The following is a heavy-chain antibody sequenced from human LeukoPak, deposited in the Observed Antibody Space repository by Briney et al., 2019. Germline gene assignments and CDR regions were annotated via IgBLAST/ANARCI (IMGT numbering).Heavy chain of an antibody. CDR2: IYPGDSDT. Sequence: GESLKISCKGSGYSFTSYWIGWVRQMPGKGLEWMGIIYPGDSDTRYSPSFQGLVTISADKSISTAYLQWSSLKASDTAMYYCAIPIWFGELSVDYWGQGTLVTVSA. CDR1: GYSFTSYW. J-gene: IGHJ4*02. D-gene: IGHD3-10*01. V-gene: IGHV5-51*01. CDR3: AIPIWFGELSVDY.